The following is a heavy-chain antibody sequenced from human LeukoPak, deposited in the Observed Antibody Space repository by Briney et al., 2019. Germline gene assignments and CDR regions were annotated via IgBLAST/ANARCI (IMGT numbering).Heavy chain of an antibody. D-gene: IGHD3-22*01. CDR3: ARVEGYYDTSGYFY. J-gene: IGHJ4*02. Sequence: ASVKVSCKASGYTFTGYYMHWVRQAPGQGLEWVGCINPNTGGTNYAQKFQGRVTMTRDTSITTAYMELSRLTSDDTAVYYCARVEGYYDTSGYFYWGQGTLVTVS. CDR1: GYTFTGYY. CDR2: INPNTGGT. V-gene: IGHV1-2*02.